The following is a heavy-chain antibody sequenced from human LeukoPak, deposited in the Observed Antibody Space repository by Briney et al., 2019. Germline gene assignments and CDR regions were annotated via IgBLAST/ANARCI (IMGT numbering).Heavy chain of an antibody. CDR3: ARGSSSLYYYDSSGTFDY. Sequence: SQTLSLTCAASGGSISSGGYSWSWIRQPPGKGLEWIGYIYHSGSTYYNPSLKSRVTISVDRSKNQFSMKLSSVTAADTAVYYCARGSSSLYYYDSSGTFDYWGQGTLVTVSS. V-gene: IGHV4-30-2*01. CDR1: GGSISSGGYS. J-gene: IGHJ4*02. D-gene: IGHD3-22*01. CDR2: IYHSGST.